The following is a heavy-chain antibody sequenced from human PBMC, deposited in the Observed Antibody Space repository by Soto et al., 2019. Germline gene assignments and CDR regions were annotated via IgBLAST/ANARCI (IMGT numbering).Heavy chain of an antibody. CDR3: ARRAETNGWNGFGADKYYFDF. Sequence: GASVNVSCKASGYTFTSYDIYWVRQATGQGLEWMGWMNPNTGDSSYAQKFQGRVTMTSDTSITTAHMELSSLRSEDTAVYFCARRAETNGWNGFGADKYYFDFWGQGTLVTVSS. V-gene: IGHV1-8*01. CDR1: GYTFTSYD. J-gene: IGHJ4*02. CDR2: MNPNTGDS. D-gene: IGHD1-1*01.